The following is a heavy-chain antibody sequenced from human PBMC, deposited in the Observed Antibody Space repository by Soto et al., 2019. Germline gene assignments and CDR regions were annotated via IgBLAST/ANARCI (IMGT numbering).Heavy chain of an antibody. CDR2: INHSGST. CDR1: GGSFSGYY. J-gene: IGHJ4*02. Sequence: PSETLSLTCAVYGGSFSGYYWSWIRQPPGKGLEWIGEINHSGSTNYNPSLKSRVTISVDTSKNQFSLKLSSVTAADTAVYYCARGEMDLQLLGIAYWGQGTLVTVSS. CDR3: ARGEMDLQLLGIAY. V-gene: IGHV4-34*01. D-gene: IGHD3-10*01.